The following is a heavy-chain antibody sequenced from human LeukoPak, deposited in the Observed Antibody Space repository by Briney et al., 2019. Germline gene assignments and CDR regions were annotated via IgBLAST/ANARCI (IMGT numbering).Heavy chain of an antibody. Sequence: PGGSLRLSCAASGFTFSSYAMSRVRQAPGKGLEWVSAISGSGGSTYYADSVKGRFTISRDNSKNTLYLQMNSLRAEDTAVYYCAKDTSYDSSDRFDYWGQGTLVTVSP. J-gene: IGHJ4*02. CDR2: ISGSGGST. D-gene: IGHD3-22*01. CDR3: AKDTSYDSSDRFDY. V-gene: IGHV3-23*01. CDR1: GFTFSSYA.